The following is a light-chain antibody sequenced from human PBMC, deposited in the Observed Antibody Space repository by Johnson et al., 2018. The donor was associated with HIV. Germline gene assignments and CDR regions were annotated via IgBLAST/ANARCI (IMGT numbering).Light chain of an antibody. J-gene: IGLJ1*01. Sequence: QSVLTQPPSVSAAPGQKVTISCSGSNSNIGNNYVSWYQQLPGTAPKLLIYENNKRPSGIPDRFSGSKSGTSATLGITGLQTGDEADYYCGTWDSSLSALYVFGTGTKVTVL. V-gene: IGLV1-51*02. CDR1: NSNIGNNY. CDR3: GTWDSSLSALYV. CDR2: ENN.